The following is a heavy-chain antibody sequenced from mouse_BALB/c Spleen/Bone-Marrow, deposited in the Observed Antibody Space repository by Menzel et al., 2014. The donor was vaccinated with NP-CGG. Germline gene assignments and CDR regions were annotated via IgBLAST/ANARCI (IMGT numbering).Heavy chain of an antibody. CDR3: ARGSYYDPDWFAY. D-gene: IGHD2-12*01. J-gene: IGHJ3*01. CDR1: GYTFSDYA. CDR2: ISTYSGNT. Sequence: VQLQQSGPELVRPGVSVKISCKGSGYTFSDYAMHWVKQSHAKSLEWIGVISTYSGNTNYNQKFKGKATMTVDKSSSTAYMELARLTSEDSAIYYCARGSYYDPDWFAYWGQGTLVTVSA. V-gene: IGHV1-67*01.